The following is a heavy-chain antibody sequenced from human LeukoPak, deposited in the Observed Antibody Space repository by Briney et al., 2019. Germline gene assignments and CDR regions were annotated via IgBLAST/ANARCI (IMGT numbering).Heavy chain of an antibody. V-gene: IGHV5-10-1*01. Sequence: GESLRISCKGSGYSFTSYWISWVRQMPGKGLEWMGRIDPSDSYTNYSPSFQGHVTISADKSISTAYLQWSSLKASDTAMYYCANQRPYYDFWSGHTVGGYYYGMDVWGQGTTVTVSS. CDR3: ANQRPYYDFWSGHTVGGYYYGMDV. D-gene: IGHD3-3*01. CDR1: GYSFTSYW. CDR2: IDPSDSYT. J-gene: IGHJ6*02.